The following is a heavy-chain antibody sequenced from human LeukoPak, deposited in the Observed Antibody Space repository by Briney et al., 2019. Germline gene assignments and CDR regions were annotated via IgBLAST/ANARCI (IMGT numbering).Heavy chain of an antibody. D-gene: IGHD3-3*01. Sequence: SETLSLTCTVSGGSISSSSCYWGWIRQPPGKGLEWIGSIYYSGSTYYNPSLKSRVTISVDTSKNQFSLKLSSVTAADTAVYYCASIGYDFWSGYTNIQFDYWGQGTLVTVSS. CDR1: GGSISSSSCY. J-gene: IGHJ4*02. CDR3: ASIGYDFWSGYTNIQFDY. V-gene: IGHV4-39*07. CDR2: IYYSGST.